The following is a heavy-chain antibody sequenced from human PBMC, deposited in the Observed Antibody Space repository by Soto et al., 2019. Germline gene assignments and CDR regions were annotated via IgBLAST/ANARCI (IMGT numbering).Heavy chain of an antibody. D-gene: IGHD1-1*01. CDR3: ARHSNEYRKSLDY. CDR2: IYYSGSS. CDR1: GGSISGYY. Sequence: SETLSLTCAVSGGSISGYYWSWIRQPPGKGLEWIAYIYYSGSSNSNPSLKSRVTISVDTSKNQFSLKLSSVTAADTAVYYCARHSNEYRKSLDYWGQGTLVTVSS. V-gene: IGHV4-59*08. J-gene: IGHJ4*02.